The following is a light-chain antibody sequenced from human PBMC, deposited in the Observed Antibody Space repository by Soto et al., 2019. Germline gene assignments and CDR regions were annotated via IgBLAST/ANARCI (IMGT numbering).Light chain of an antibody. V-gene: IGKV1-27*01. CDR1: QGIDTY. J-gene: IGKJ3*01. CDR2: AAS. CDR3: QTYTRAPFT. Sequence: DIQMTQSPSSLSAAVGDRVTITCRASQGIDTYLAWYQQKPGKVPKLLIYAASTLQSGVPSRFSGSGSWTAFTLTISSLQPEDRATYYCQTYTRAPFTFGPGTKVDIK.